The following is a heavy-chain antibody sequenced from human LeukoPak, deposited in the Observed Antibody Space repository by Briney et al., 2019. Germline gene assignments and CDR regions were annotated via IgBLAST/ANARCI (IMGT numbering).Heavy chain of an antibody. CDR3: ARVEPRSGYFYYYYGMDV. CDR2: IIPIFGTA. V-gene: IGHV1-69*13. Sequence: SVKVSCKASGGAFSSYAISWVRQAPGQGLEWMGGIIPIFGTANYAQKFQGRVTITADESTSTAYMELSSLRSEDTAVYYCARVEPRSGYFYYYYGMDVWGQGTTVTVSS. CDR1: GGAFSSYA. D-gene: IGHD3-22*01. J-gene: IGHJ6*02.